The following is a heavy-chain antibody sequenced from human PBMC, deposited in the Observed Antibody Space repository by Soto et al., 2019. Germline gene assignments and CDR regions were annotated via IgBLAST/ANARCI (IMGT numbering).Heavy chain of an antibody. D-gene: IGHD3-10*01. V-gene: IGHV4-30-2*06. CDR1: GGSISSGVHS. CDR3: ARDRKDRGWLDP. J-gene: IGHJ5*02. CDR2: IYHSGTT. Sequence: QLHLQESGSGLVKPSQTLSLTCTVSGGSISSGVHSWNWIRQSPGKDLEWIGYIYHSGTTNYNPSTQSRVTISVDNSKNEFSLKLSSVTAADTAIYYCARDRKDRGWLDPWGQGTPVTVSS.